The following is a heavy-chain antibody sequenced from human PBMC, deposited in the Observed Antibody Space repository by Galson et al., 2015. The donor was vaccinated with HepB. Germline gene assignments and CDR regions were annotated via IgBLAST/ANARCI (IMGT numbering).Heavy chain of an antibody. J-gene: IGHJ4*02. D-gene: IGHD6-13*01. CDR1: GFTFSSYS. V-gene: IGHV3-21*01. CDR3: AGDPAAAGDSYFDY. CDR2: ISRSSSYI. Sequence: SLRLSCAASGFTFSSYSMNWVRQAPGKGLEWVSSISRSSSYISYADSVKGRFTISRDNAKNSLYVQMNTLSDEDTAVYYCAGDPAAAGDSYFDYWGQGTLVTVSS.